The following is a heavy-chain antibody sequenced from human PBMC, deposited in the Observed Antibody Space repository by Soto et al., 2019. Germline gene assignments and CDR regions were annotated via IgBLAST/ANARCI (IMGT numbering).Heavy chain of an antibody. Sequence: GASVKVSCKASGGTFSSYAISWVRQAPGQGLEWMGGIIPIFGTANYAQKFQGRVTITADESTSTAYMELSSLRSEDTAVYYCARDVLPSLPYYYYGMDVWGQGTTVTVSS. CDR3: ARDVLPSLPYYYYGMDV. CDR2: IIPIFGTA. V-gene: IGHV1-69*13. CDR1: GGTFSSYA. J-gene: IGHJ6*02.